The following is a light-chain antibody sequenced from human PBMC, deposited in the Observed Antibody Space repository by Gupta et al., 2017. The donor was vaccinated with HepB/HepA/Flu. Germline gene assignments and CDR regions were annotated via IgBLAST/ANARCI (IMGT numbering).Light chain of an antibody. Sequence: SLLTQPPSPSGTAGQRVTIPFSGSSSNIGSKTVNWYKQIPGTAPKLLIYSDNQRPSGVPDRFSGSKSGTSASLAIVGLQSEDEADYYCASWDDSLNGFYVFGTGTKVTVL. V-gene: IGLV1-44*01. CDR3: ASWDDSLNGFYV. CDR1: SSNIGSKT. CDR2: SDN. J-gene: IGLJ1*01.